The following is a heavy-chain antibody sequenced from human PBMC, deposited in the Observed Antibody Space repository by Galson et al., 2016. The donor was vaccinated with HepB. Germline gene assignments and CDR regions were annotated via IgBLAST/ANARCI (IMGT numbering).Heavy chain of an antibody. V-gene: IGHV3-30-3*01. Sequence: SLRLSCAASGFTLSSHVMHWVRQAPGKGLEWVAVIAYDGSNTYYADSVKGRFTISRDNSKTTLYPKMNSLRAEDTAVYYCVREGVTMSRGAHNWFDPWGQGALVTVSS. CDR2: IAYDGSNT. J-gene: IGHJ5*02. CDR1: GFTLSSHV. D-gene: IGHD3-10*01. CDR3: VREGVTMSRGAHNWFDP.